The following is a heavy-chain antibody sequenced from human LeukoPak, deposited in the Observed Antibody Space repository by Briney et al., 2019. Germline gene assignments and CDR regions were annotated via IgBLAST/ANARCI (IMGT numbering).Heavy chain of an antibody. Sequence: ASVKVSCKASGYTSTGYYLHWVRQAPGQGLEWMGWINPNSGGTNYAQKFQGRVTMTRDTSISTAYMELSRLRSDDTAVYYCASSLVVATIGEFAYWGQGPLVTVSS. CDR3: ASSLVVATIGEFAY. V-gene: IGHV1-2*02. CDR2: INPNSGGT. J-gene: IGHJ4*02. D-gene: IGHD5-12*01. CDR1: GYTSTGYY.